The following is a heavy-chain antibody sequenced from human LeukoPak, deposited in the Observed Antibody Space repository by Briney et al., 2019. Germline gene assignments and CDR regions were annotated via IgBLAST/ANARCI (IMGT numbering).Heavy chain of an antibody. D-gene: IGHD1-14*01. J-gene: IGHJ6*02. CDR1: GYTFTSYY. Sequence: ASVKVSCKASGYTFTSYYMHWVRQAPGQGLEWMGIINPSGGSTSYAQKFQGRVTMTRDTSTSTVYMELCSLRSEDTAVYYCARGRNGEYYYYGMDVWGQGTTVTVSS. CDR2: INPSGGST. V-gene: IGHV1-46*01. CDR3: ARGRNGEYYYYGMDV.